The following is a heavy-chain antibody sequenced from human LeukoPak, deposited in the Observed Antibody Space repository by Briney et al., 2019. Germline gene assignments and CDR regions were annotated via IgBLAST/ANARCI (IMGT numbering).Heavy chain of an antibody. V-gene: IGHV3-20*04. CDR2: INWNGGST. Sequence: GGSLRLSCAASGFAFDDYGMSWVRQAPGKGLEGVSGINWNGGSTGYADSVKGRFTISRDNAKNSLYLQMNSLRVEDTALYYCARDDQVGATGYYGMDVWGQGTTVTVSS. CDR3: ARDDQVGATGYYGMDV. J-gene: IGHJ6*02. D-gene: IGHD1-26*01. CDR1: GFAFDDYG.